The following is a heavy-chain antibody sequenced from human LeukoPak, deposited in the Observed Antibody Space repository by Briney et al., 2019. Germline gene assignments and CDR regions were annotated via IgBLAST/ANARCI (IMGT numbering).Heavy chain of an antibody. D-gene: IGHD2-2*01. CDR2: IIPILGIA. V-gene: IGHV1-69*02. CDR1: GGTFSSYT. Sequence: SVKVSRKASGGTFSSYTISWVRQAPGQGLEWMGRIIPILGIANYAQKFQGRVTITADKSTSTAYMELSSLRSEDTAVYYCARVVPAAIHEYNWFDPWGQGTLVTVSS. CDR3: ARVVPAAIHEYNWFDP. J-gene: IGHJ5*02.